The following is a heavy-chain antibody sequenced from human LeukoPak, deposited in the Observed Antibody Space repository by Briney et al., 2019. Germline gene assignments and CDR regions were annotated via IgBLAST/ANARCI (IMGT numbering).Heavy chain of an antibody. CDR2: IKQDGSEK. V-gene: IGHV3-7*01. CDR1: GFTFSSYW. Sequence: PGGSLRLSCAASGFTFSSYWMSWVRQAPGKGLEWVANIKQDGSEKYYVDSVKGRFTISRDNAKNSLYLQMNSLRAEDTAVYYCARVQYTYYYGSGSFHGAFDIWGQGTMVTVSS. D-gene: IGHD3-10*01. CDR3: ARVQYTYYYGSGSFHGAFDI. J-gene: IGHJ3*02.